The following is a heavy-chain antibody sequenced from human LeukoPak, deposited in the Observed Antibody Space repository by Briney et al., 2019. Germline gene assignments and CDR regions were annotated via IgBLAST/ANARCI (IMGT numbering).Heavy chain of an antibody. V-gene: IGHV3-21*01. CDR1: GFTLSSYS. D-gene: IGHD3-22*01. J-gene: IGHJ4*02. Sequence: GGSLRLSCAASGFTLSSYSMNWVRQAPGKGLEWVSSISSSSSYIYYADSVKGRFTISRDNAKNSLYLQMNSLRAEDTAVYYCARDYDSSGYYAPSGDYWGQGTLVTVSS. CDR3: ARDYDSSGYYAPSGDY. CDR2: ISSSSSYI.